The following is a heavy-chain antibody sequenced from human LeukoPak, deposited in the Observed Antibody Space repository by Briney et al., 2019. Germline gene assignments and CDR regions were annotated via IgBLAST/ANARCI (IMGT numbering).Heavy chain of an antibody. J-gene: IGHJ3*02. Sequence: GGSLRLSCAASGFTFSSYWMSWVRQAPGKGVEWVANIKQDGSEKYYVGSVKGRFTISRDNAKNSLYLQMNSLRAEDTAVYYCARVLLWFGPDAFDIWGQGTMVTVSS. V-gene: IGHV3-7*03. CDR2: IKQDGSEK. CDR3: ARVLLWFGPDAFDI. D-gene: IGHD3-10*01. CDR1: GFTFSSYW.